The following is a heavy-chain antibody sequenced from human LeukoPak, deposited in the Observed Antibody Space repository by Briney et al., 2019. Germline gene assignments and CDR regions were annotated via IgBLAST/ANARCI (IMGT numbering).Heavy chain of an antibody. CDR2: ISCSGGST. CDR3: AKFVGYDFWSGYSPSLGYYYYMDV. D-gene: IGHD3-3*01. Sequence: GGSLRLSCAASGFTFSSYAMSWVRQAPGKGLEWVSAISCSGGSTYYADSVKGRFTISRDNSKNTLYLQMNSLRAEDTAVYYCAKFVGYDFWSGYSPSLGYYYYMDVWGKGTTVTVSS. CDR1: GFTFSSYA. J-gene: IGHJ6*03. V-gene: IGHV3-23*01.